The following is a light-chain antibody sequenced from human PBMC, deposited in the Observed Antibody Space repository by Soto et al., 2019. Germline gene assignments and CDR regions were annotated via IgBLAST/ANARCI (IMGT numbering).Light chain of an antibody. J-gene: IGKJ4*01. Sequence: EFVLTQSPGTLSLSPGERATLSCRASQSISSKLAWYQQKPGQAPRLLIYGASTRATGIPVRFSGSGSGTEFTLTITSLQSEDFAVYYCQEYNNWHPLTFGGGTKVDIK. V-gene: IGKV3-15*01. CDR2: GAS. CDR3: QEYNNWHPLT. CDR1: QSISSK.